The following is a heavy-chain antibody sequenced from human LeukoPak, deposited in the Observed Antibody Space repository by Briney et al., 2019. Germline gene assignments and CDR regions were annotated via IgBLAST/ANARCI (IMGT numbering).Heavy chain of an antibody. CDR1: GGSISSGSYY. CDR3: ARDPRVLWKGDYFDY. D-gene: IGHD3-10*01. J-gene: IGHJ4*02. Sequence: SQTLSLTCTVSGGSISSGSYYWSWIRQPAGKGLEWIGRIYTSGSTNYNPSLKSRVTISVDTSKNQFSLKLSSVTAADTAVYYCARDPRVLWKGDYFDYWGQGTLVTVSS. CDR2: IYTSGST. V-gene: IGHV4-61*02.